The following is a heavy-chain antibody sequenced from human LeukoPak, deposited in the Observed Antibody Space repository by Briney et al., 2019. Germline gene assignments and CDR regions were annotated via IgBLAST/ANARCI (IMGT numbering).Heavy chain of an antibody. D-gene: IGHD6-13*01. J-gene: IGHJ6*02. CDR1: GFTFSSYG. CDR2: TSYDGSNK. Sequence: GGSLRLSCAASGFTFSSYGMHWVRQAPGKGLEWVAVTSYDGSNKYYADSVKGRFTISRDNSKNTLYLQMNSLRAEDTAVYYCAKIAVAGRLTYYYYGMDVWGQGTTVTVSS. CDR3: AKIAVAGRLTYYYYGMDV. V-gene: IGHV3-30*18.